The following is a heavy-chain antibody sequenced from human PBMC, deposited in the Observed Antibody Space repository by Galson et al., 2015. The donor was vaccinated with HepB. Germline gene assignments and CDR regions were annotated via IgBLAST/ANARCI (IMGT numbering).Heavy chain of an antibody. V-gene: IGHV1-18*04. J-gene: IGHJ6*02. Sequence: SVKVSCKASGYTFSTYGFNWVRQAPGQGLEWLGWISVYNDNTDYAQKFQGRVTMTTDTSTSSAYMELRSLRSDDTAVYYCAGYSSSLYSYALDVWGQGTTVTVSS. CDR1: GYTFSTYG. CDR2: ISVYNDNT. CDR3: AGYSSSLYSYALDV. D-gene: IGHD6-6*01.